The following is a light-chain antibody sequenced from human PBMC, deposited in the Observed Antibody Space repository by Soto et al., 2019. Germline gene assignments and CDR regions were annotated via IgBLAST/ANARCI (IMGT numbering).Light chain of an antibody. CDR1: QSVTTR. J-gene: IGKJ5*01. CDR2: GAS. CDR3: QQYGGSPLT. Sequence: EIVLTQSPDTLSLSPGGRATLSCRASQSVTTRLAWYQQKPGQPPRLLISGASVRASGVPVRISGSGSGTDFTLPISRLEPEDFALYYCQQYGGSPLTFGLGTRLEVK. V-gene: IGKV3-20*01.